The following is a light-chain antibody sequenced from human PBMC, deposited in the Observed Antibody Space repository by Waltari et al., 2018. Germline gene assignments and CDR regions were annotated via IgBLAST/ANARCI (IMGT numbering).Light chain of an antibody. J-gene: IGKJ3*01. CDR3: HQYYSTPFT. CDR1: LSVLYSSNNKNY. V-gene: IGKV4-1*01. CDR2: WAS. Sequence: DIVMTQSPDSLAVSLGERATINCKSSLSVLYSSNNKNYLAWYQQKPGQPPKLLIYWASTRESGVPDRFSGSESGTDFTLTISSLQAEDVAVYYCHQYYSTPFTFGPGTKVDIK.